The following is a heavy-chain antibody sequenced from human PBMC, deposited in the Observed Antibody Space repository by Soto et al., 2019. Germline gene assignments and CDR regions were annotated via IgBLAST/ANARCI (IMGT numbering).Heavy chain of an antibody. V-gene: IGHV1-18*01. J-gene: IGHJ6*02. Sequence: ASVKVSGKASGYTFTSYGISWVRQAPGQGLEWMGWISAYNGNTNYAQKLQGRVTMTTDTSTSTAYMELRSLRSDDTAVYYCASPYSGYDYNYYYYGMDVWGQGTTVTVSS. CDR2: ISAYNGNT. CDR3: ASPYSGYDYNYYYYGMDV. CDR1: GYTFTSYG. D-gene: IGHD5-12*01.